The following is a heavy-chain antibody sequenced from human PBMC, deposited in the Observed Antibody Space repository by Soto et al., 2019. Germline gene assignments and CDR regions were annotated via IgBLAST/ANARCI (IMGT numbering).Heavy chain of an antibody. Sequence: SEKCSCKAFVATFSSYAISWVRQAPGQGLEWMGGIIPIFGTANYAQKFQGRVTITADKSTSTAYMELSSLRYEDTAVYYCARPRSGGDSNWFDPWGQGTLVTVSS. D-gene: IGHD2-21*02. CDR1: VATFSSYA. CDR2: IIPIFGTA. CDR3: ARPRSGGDSNWFDP. J-gene: IGHJ5*02. V-gene: IGHV1-69*06.